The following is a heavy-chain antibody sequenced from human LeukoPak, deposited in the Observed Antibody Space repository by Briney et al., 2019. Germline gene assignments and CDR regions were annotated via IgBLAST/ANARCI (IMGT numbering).Heavy chain of an antibody. CDR2: ISHSGST. J-gene: IGHJ4*02. V-gene: IGHV4-31*03. D-gene: IGHD5-24*01. CDR1: GGSVSSGGYY. Sequence: ASETLSLTCTVSGGSVSSGGYYWTWIRQHPGKGLEWIGYISHSGSTYSNPSLKSRVTISVDASKNQCSLKMSSVTAADSAVCYCATLTRDGYNYFHSWGQGTLVTVSS. CDR3: ATLTRDGYNYFHS.